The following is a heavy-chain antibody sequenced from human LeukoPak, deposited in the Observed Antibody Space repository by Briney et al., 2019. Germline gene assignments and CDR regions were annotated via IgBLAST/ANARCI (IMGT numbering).Heavy chain of an antibody. J-gene: IGHJ4*02. CDR1: GFTFSIYY. D-gene: IGHD6-13*01. CDR3: AKSHASYTSSWDFSYYFDF. CDR2: INIDGSST. V-gene: IGHV3-74*01. Sequence: GGSLRLSCAASGFTFSIYYMHWVRQVPGEGLVWVSRINIDGSSTRYADSVKGRFTISRDNAKNTLYLEMNSLRAEDTAVYYCAKSHASYTSSWDFSYYFDFWGQGSLVTASS.